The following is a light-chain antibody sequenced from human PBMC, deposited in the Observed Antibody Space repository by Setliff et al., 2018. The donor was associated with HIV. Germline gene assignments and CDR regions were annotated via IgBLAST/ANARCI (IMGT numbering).Light chain of an antibody. CDR3: CSYAGTYTFV. J-gene: IGLJ1*01. CDR1: SSDVGGYDY. CDR2: DVS. Sequence: QSALTQPRSVSGSRGQTVTFSCTGGSSDVGGYDYVSWYQQHPGKAPKLIIYDVSKRPSGVPARFSGFKSGNTAYLTISGLQPEDEAEYYCCSYAGTYTFVFGTGTRATVL. V-gene: IGLV2-11*01.